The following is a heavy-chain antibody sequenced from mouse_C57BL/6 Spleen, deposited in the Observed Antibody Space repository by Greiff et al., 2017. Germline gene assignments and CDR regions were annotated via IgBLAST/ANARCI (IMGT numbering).Heavy chain of an antibody. D-gene: IGHD1-1*01. CDR3: ARYYYGSSYWFAY. J-gene: IGHJ3*01. V-gene: IGHV1-53*01. CDR1: GYTFTSYW. CDR2: INPSNGGT. Sequence: VQLQQPGTELVKPGASVKLSCKASGYTFTSYWMHWVKQRPGQGLEWIGNINPSNGGTNYNEKFKSKARLTVDKSSSTAYMQLSSLTSEDSAVYDCARYYYGSSYWFAYWGQGTLVTVSA.